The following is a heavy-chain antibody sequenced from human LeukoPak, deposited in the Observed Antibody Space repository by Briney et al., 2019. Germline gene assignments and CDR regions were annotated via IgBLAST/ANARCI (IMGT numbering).Heavy chain of an antibody. D-gene: IGHD3-10*01. CDR2: IFSST. J-gene: IGHJ4*02. V-gene: IGHV3-53*01. Sequence: PGGSLRLSCTVSGFTVSSNSMSWVRQAPGKGLEWVSFIFSSTHYSDSVKGRFTISRDNSKNTLYLQMNSLRAEDTAVYYCARDNSQLLWFGELCPMCGFNYFDYWGQGTLVTVSS. CDR3: ARDNSQLLWFGELCPMCGFNYFDY. CDR1: GFTVSSNS.